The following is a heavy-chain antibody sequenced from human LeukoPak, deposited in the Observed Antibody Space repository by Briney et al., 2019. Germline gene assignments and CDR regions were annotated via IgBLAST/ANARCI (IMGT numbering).Heavy chain of an antibody. J-gene: IGHJ4*02. D-gene: IGHD2-2*01. V-gene: IGHV4-4*02. CDR3: ASLDCSSTSCYYFDY. CDR2: IYHSGST. Sequence: SETLSLTCAVSGGSISSSNWWSWVRQPPGKGLEWIGEIYHSGSTNYNPSLKSRVTISVDTSKNQFSLKLSSVTAADTAVYYCASLDCSSTSCYYFDYWGQGTLVTVSS. CDR1: GGSISSSNW.